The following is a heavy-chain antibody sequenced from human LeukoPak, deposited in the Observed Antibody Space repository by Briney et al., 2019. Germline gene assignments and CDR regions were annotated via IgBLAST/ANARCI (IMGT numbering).Heavy chain of an antibody. J-gene: IGHJ4*02. CDR1: GGSTSNSF. Sequence: SETLSLTCTVSGGSTSNSFWSWIRQPAGKGLEWIWRIYTDGSTNSNPSLRSRLTMSLDTSKNQFSLKLTSVTAADTAVYFCARAPSGCGGTCAFDYWGQGTLVTVSS. CDR3: ARAPSGCGGTCAFDY. CDR2: IYTDGST. V-gene: IGHV4-4*07. D-gene: IGHD2-15*01.